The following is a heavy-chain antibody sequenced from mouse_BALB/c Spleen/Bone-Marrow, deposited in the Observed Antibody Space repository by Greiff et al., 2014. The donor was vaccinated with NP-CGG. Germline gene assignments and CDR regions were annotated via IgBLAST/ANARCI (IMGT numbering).Heavy chain of an antibody. V-gene: IGHV14-3*02. J-gene: IGHJ2*01. CDR3: ARYCYGSSYFDY. Sequence: VQLQQPGAELVKPGASVKLSCTASGFNIKDTYMHWVKQRPEQGLEWIGRIDPANGNTKYDPKFQGKATITADKSSSTAYLQLSSPTSEDTAVYFCARYCYGSSYFDYWGQGTTLTVSS. CDR1: GFNIKDTY. D-gene: IGHD1-1*01. CDR2: IDPANGNT.